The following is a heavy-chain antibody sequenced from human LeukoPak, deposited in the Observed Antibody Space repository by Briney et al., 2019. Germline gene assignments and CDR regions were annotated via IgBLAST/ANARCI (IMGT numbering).Heavy chain of an antibody. Sequence: TASETLSLTCAVYGGSFSGYYWSWIRQPPGKGLEWIGEINHSGSTNYNPSLKSQVTILVDTSKSQFYLKVNSVTAADTAVYYCARGRRNSGSYIGPEEYWGQGTLVTVSS. J-gene: IGHJ4*02. D-gene: IGHD1-26*01. V-gene: IGHV4-34*01. CDR1: GGSFSGYY. CDR2: INHSGST. CDR3: ARGRRNSGSYIGPEEY.